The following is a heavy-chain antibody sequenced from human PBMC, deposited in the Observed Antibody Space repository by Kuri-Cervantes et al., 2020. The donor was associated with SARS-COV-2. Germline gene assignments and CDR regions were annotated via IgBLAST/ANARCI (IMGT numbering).Heavy chain of an antibody. J-gene: IGHJ4*02. CDR1: GGSFSGYY. V-gene: IGHV4-34*01. CDR2: IYYSGST. CDR3: ARRNSPYSSSSYYFDY. Sequence: SETLSLTCAVYGGSFSGYYWSWIRQPPGKGLEWIGSIYYSGSTYYNPSLKSRVTISVDTSKNQFSLKLSSVTAADTAVYYCARRNSPYSSSSYYFDYRGQGTLVTVSS. D-gene: IGHD6-13*01.